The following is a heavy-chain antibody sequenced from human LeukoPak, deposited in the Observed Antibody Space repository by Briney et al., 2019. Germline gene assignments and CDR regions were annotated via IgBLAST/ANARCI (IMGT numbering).Heavy chain of an antibody. Sequence: PSETLSLTCAVYGGSFSGYYGSWVRHPPGEGVGWIGEINHSGSTNYNTSLESRVTISVDTSKNQFFLKLSSVTAADTAVYYCASQRYGSGSPPRPLDYWGQGTLVTVSS. CDR2: INHSGST. V-gene: IGHV4-34*01. CDR1: GGSFSGYY. CDR3: ASQRYGSGSPPRPLDY. J-gene: IGHJ4*02. D-gene: IGHD3-10*01.